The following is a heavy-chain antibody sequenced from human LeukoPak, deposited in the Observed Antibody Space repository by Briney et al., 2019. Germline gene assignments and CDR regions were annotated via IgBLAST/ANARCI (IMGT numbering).Heavy chain of an antibody. D-gene: IGHD3-3*01. CDR1: GFTFSSYW. V-gene: IGHV3-7*01. J-gene: IGHJ4*02. CDR3: ATFWSGYYKDFDY. Sequence: GGSLRLSCAASGFTFSSYWMSWVRQAPGKGLEWVANIKQDGSEKYYVDSVKGRFTISRDNAKNSLYLQMNSLRAEDTAVYYCATFWSGYYKDFDYWGQGTLVTVSS. CDR2: IKQDGSEK.